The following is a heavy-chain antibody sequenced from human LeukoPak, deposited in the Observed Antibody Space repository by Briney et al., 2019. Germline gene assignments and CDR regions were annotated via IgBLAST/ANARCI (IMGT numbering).Heavy chain of an antibody. CDR3: ARDSYWLGGSIGAFDI. V-gene: IGHV3-21*05. CDR1: GFTLSSYS. D-gene: IGHD3-10*01. J-gene: IGHJ3*02. CDR2: ISSSSSYI. Sequence: GGSLRLSCAVSGFTLSSYSMNWVRQAPGKGLEWVSYISSSSSYIYYADSVKGRFTISRDNAKNSLSLQMNSLRAEDTAIYYCARDSYWLGGSIGAFDIWGQGTMVTVSS.